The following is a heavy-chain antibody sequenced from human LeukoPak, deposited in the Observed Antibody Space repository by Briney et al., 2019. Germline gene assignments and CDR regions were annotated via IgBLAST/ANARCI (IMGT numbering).Heavy chain of an antibody. CDR2: ITPSGGT. V-gene: IGHV1-2*02. CDR3: ARDRYGDGFAHFDY. Sequence: ASVTVSCKASGYTFTSYAMHWVRQAPGQGLEWMGWITPSGGTNYPQKFQGRVAITRDTSITTAYMDLSRLTSDDTAVYYCARDRYGDGFAHFDYWGQGALVTVSS. CDR1: GYTFTSYA. D-gene: IGHD5-24*01. J-gene: IGHJ4*02.